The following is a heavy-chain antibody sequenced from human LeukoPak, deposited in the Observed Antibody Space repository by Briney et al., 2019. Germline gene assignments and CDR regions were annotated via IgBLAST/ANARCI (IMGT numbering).Heavy chain of an antibody. CDR3: AGDYDSSGYFDY. J-gene: IGHJ4*02. D-gene: IGHD3-22*01. CDR2: INPSGGST. Sequence: ASVKVSCKAPGYSFTRYYMHWVRQAPGQGLEWMGIINPSGGSTNYAQKFQGRVTMTRDTSTSTVYMELSSLRSEDTAVYYCAGDYDSSGYFDYWGQGTLVTVSS. V-gene: IGHV1-46*01. CDR1: GYSFTRYY.